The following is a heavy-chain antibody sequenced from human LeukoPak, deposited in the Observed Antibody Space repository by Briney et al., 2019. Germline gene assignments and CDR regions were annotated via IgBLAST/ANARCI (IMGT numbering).Heavy chain of an antibody. CDR2: IIPIFGTA. CDR3: ARDPLVVVPAAQDIVATEVDY. J-gene: IGHJ4*02. V-gene: IGHV1-69*01. D-gene: IGHD2-2*01. Sequence: SVKVSCKASGGTFSSYAISRVRQAPGQGLEWMGGIIPIFGTANYAQKFQGRVTITADESTSTAYMELSSLRSEDTAVYYCARDPLVVVPAAQDIVATEVDYWGQGTLVTVSS. CDR1: GGTFSSYA.